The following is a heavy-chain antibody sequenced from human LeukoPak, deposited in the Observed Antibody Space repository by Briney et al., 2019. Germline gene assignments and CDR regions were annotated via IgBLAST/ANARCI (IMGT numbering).Heavy chain of an antibody. Sequence: SGGSLRLSCAASGFTVSSNYMTWARQAPGKGLEWVSIIYSGGSTYYADSVKGRFTISRDNSKNTLYLQMNSLRAEDTAVYYCARHSSSWYFAFDIWGQGTMVTVSS. D-gene: IGHD6-13*01. V-gene: IGHV3-53*01. J-gene: IGHJ3*02. CDR1: GFTVSSNY. CDR3: ARHSSSWYFAFDI. CDR2: IYSGGST.